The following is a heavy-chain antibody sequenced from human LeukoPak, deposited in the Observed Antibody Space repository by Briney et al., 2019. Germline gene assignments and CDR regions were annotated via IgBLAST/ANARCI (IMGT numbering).Heavy chain of an antibody. D-gene: IGHD3-22*01. CDR2: INHSGST. V-gene: IGHV4-34*01. Sequence: SETLSLTCAVYGGSFSGYYWSWIRQPPGKGLEWIGEINHSGSTNYNPSLKSRVTILVDTSKNQFSLKLSSVTAADTAVYYCARGGPTTTYYYDSSGYYYDYWGQGTLVTVSS. CDR1: GGSFSGYY. J-gene: IGHJ4*02. CDR3: ARGGPTTTYYYDSSGYYYDY.